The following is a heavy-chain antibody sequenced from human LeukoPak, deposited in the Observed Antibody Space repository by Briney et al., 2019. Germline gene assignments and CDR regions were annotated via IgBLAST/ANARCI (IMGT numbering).Heavy chain of an antibody. D-gene: IGHD3-16*01. J-gene: IGHJ6*03. Sequence: SETLSLTCTVSGGSISSGSYYWSWIRQPAGKGLEWIGRSYTSGSTNYNPSLKSRVTISVDTSKTQSSLKLSSVTAADTAVYYCARGGDYMDVWGKGTTVTISS. CDR2: SYTSGST. V-gene: IGHV4-61*02. CDR3: ARGGDYMDV. CDR1: GGSISSGSYY.